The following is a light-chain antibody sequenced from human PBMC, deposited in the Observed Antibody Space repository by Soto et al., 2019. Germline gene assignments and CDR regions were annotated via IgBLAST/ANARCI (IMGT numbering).Light chain of an antibody. V-gene: IGKV3-15*01. CDR3: QQYTNWPPA. CDR2: DAS. CDR1: QSVTTN. J-gene: IGKJ1*01. Sequence: TQYPATLSVSPGERATLSCRASQSVTTNFAWYKQNPGQAPRIIIYDASTRATGVPARFSGSGSGTEFTLTIISLKSEDFEVYYCQQYTNWPPAFGQGTKVDI.